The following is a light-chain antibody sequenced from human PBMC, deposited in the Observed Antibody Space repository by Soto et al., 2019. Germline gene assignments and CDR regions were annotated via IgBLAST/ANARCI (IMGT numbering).Light chain of an antibody. V-gene: IGKV3-15*01. Sequence: VMTESPTTLSVSPGERATLSCRASHGVGNNLAWYQQIPGQAPRLLIYGASTRATGVPARFSGSGSATQFTLTISSLQSEDFGFYYCQQYHQWPVAFGGGTKVDI. CDR3: QQYHQWPVA. J-gene: IGKJ4*01. CDR2: GAS. CDR1: HGVGNN.